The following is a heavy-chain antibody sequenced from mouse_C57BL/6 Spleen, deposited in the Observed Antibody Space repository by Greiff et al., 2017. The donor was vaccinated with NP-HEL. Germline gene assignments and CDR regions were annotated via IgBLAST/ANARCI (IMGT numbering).Heavy chain of an antibody. CDR1: GYTFTSYW. CDR2: IDPSGSET. Sequence: VQLQQPGAELVRPGSSVKLSCKASGYTFTSYWMHWVKQRPIQGLEWIGNIDPSGSETHYNQKFKDKATLTVDKSSSTAYMQLSSLTSEDSAVYYCASYGTASYAMDYWGQGTSVTVSS. V-gene: IGHV1-52*01. D-gene: IGHD1-1*01. CDR3: ASYGTASYAMDY. J-gene: IGHJ4*01.